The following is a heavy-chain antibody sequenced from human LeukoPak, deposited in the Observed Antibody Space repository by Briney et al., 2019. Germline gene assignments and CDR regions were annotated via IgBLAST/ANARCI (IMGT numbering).Heavy chain of an antibody. CDR1: GGFITSTSNY. J-gene: IGHJ3*02. D-gene: IGHD1-1*01. CDR3: SSGTWNAAQI. V-gene: IGHV4-39*01. CDR2: MYYGGGT. Sequence: SETLSLTCTVSGGFITSTSNYWGWIRQPPGKGLEWIGSMYYGGGTYYNPSLKSRVTISVDTSKNQFSLRLSSVTATGTALYFCSSGTWNAAQIWGQGTMVTVSS.